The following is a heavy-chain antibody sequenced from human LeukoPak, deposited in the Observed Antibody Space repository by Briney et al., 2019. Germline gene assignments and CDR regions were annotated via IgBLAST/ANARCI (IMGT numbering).Heavy chain of an antibody. CDR1: GYSLASGYF. V-gene: IGHV4-38-2*01. J-gene: IGHJ4*02. D-gene: IGHD1-1*01. Sequence: PSETLSLTCDVSGYSLASGYFWGWIRQPPGKGLAWIATIYHSWGMYFNPSLESRTIISLDASKNQFSLKLTSVTAADTAMYYCARNVTAGFFDYWGQGIRVTVSS. CDR3: ARNVTAGFFDY. CDR2: IYHSWGM.